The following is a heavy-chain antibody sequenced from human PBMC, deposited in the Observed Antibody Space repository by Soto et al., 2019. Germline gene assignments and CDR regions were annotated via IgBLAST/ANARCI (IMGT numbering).Heavy chain of an antibody. CDR2: ISYDGSNK. V-gene: IGHV3-30-3*01. J-gene: IGHJ6*02. Sequence: VQLVESGGGVVQPGRSLRLSCAASGFTFSSYAMHWVRQAPGKGLEWVAVISYDGSNKYYADSVKGRFTISRDNSKNTLYLQMNSLRAEDTAVYYCARDSGSPYYYYYGMDVWGQGTTVTVSS. CDR1: GFTFSSYA. D-gene: IGHD3-10*01. CDR3: ARDSGSPYYYYYGMDV.